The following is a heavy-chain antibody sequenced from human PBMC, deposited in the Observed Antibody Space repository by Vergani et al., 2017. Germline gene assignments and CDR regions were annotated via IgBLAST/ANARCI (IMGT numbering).Heavy chain of an antibody. J-gene: IGHJ4*02. CDR3: ARARFLGPQELVY. V-gene: IGHV3-33*01. CDR1: GFTLSSHA. D-gene: IGHD3-10*01. CDR2: IWYDGSKE. Sequence: QVQLEESGGGVVQPGRSLRLSCAGSGFTLSSHAMHWVRQAPGKGLEWVAFIWYDGSKEYYADSVKGRFTISRDNSKNTLYLQMNSLRAEDTAVYYCARARFLGPQELVYWGQGTLVTVSS.